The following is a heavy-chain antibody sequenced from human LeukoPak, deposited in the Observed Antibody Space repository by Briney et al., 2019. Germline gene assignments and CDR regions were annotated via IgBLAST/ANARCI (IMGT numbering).Heavy chain of an antibody. V-gene: IGHV3-21*01. CDR1: GFTFSSYS. CDR3: ARSGYGSGSSSEY. CDR2: ISSSSSYI. D-gene: IGHD3-10*01. J-gene: IGHJ4*02. Sequence: GGSLRLSCAASGFTFSSYSMNWVRQAPGKGLEWVSSISSSSSYIYYADSVKGRFTISRDYAKNSLYLQMNSLRAEDTAVYYCARSGYGSGSSSEYWGQGTLVTVSS.